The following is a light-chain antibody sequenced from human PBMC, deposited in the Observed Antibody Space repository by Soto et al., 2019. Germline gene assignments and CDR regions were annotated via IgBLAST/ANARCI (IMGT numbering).Light chain of an antibody. Sequence: ETVLTQSPATLSVSPGARATLSCRASRSVSRDLAWYQQKPGQVPRLLIYGASTRASGIPARFSGSGSGTEFTLTINTLQSEDFAIYDCQPYNNWPLTFGGGTKVESK. CDR1: RSVSRD. J-gene: IGKJ4*01. CDR3: QPYNNWPLT. CDR2: GAS. V-gene: IGKV3-15*01.